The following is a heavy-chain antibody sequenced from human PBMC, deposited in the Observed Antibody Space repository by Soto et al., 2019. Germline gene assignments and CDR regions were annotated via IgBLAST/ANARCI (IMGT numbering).Heavy chain of an antibody. CDR1: GFSCSSYE. V-gene: IGHV3-48*03. J-gene: IGHJ4*02. D-gene: IGHD3-22*01. Sequence: PEGSLRRYCAASGFSCSSYEMNWVRQAPGKGLEWISYISGSGTTIYYADSVKGRFTISRDNAKNSLYLQMNSLRVEDTAVYYCARGPGSGYYYFDYWGQGTLVTVSS. CDR2: ISGSGTTI. CDR3: ARGPGSGYYYFDY.